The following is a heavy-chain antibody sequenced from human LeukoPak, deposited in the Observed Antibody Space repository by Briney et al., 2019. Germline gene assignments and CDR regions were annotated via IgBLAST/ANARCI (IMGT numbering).Heavy chain of an antibody. J-gene: IGHJ4*02. D-gene: IGHD2-2*01. CDR2: IYYSGST. CDR3: ARLGIGVVPTAMLGDYYFDY. CDR1: GASISSYY. V-gene: IGHV4-59*08. Sequence: SETLSLTCTVSGASISSYYWSWIRQPPGKGLEWIGYIYYSGSTNYNPSLKSRVTISVDTSKNQFSLKLTSVTAADTAVYYCARLGIGVVPTAMLGDYYFDYWGQGTLVTVSS.